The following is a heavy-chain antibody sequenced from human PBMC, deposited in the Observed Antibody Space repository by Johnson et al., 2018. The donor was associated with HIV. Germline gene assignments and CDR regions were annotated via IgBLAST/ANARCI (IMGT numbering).Heavy chain of an antibody. CDR1: GFTFGSYG. D-gene: IGHD2-8*01. CDR2: IWYDGSTK. CDR3: AKVGPANDVLGAGDAFDI. J-gene: IGHJ3*02. V-gene: IGHV3-33*06. Sequence: QVQLVESGGGVVQPGRSLRLSCAASGFTFGSYGMHWVRQAPGKGLAWVAVIWYDGSTKNYSDSVKGRFTISRYTSKNTLYLQMTSLGAEDTAVYYCAKVGPANDVLGAGDAFDIWGQGTMVTVSS.